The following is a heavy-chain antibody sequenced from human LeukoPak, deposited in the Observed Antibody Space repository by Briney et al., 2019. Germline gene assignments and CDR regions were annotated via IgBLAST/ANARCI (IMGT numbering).Heavy chain of an antibody. Sequence: SETLSLTCTVSGGSISSSSYHWGWIRLPPGKGLEWIGNLYYSGSTYYNPSLKSRVTISVDRSKNQFSLKLNSVTATDTAVYYCARRHDGEFDYWGHGTLDTVSS. CDR2: LYYSGST. D-gene: IGHD3-10*01. J-gene: IGHJ4*01. CDR1: GGSISSSSYH. V-gene: IGHV4-39*01. CDR3: ARRHDGEFDY.